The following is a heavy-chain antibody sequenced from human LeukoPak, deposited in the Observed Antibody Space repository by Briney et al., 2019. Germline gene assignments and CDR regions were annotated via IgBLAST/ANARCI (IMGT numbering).Heavy chain of an antibody. Sequence: GGSLRVSCAASGCTFSSYEMNWVRQAPGKGLEWVSYISSSGSTIYYADSVKGRFTISRDNAKNSLYLQMNSLRAEDTAVYYCAELGITMIGGVWGKGTTVTISS. CDR1: GCTFSSYE. J-gene: IGHJ6*04. CDR3: AELGITMIGGV. D-gene: IGHD3-10*02. CDR2: ISSSGSTI. V-gene: IGHV3-48*03.